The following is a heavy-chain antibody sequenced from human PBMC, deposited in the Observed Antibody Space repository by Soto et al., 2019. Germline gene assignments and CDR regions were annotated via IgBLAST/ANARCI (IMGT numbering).Heavy chain of an antibody. Sequence: PSETLSLTCAVYGGSFSGYYWSWIRQYPGKGLKWIGEINDSGSTNYNPSLKSRVTISVDTSKNQFSLKLSSVTAADTAVYYCARDVGCSGGSCYSFDSWGHGTLVTVS. J-gene: IGHJ4*01. CDR3: ARDVGCSGGSCYSFDS. CDR2: INDSGST. D-gene: IGHD2-15*01. V-gene: IGHV4-34*01. CDR1: GGSFSGYY.